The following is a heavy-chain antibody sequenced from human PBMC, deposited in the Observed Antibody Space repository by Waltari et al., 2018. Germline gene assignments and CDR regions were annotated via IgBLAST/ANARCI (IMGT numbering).Heavy chain of an antibody. Sequence: EVQLVESGGVVVQPGGSLRLSCAASGFPFDDYTMHWVRQAPGKGLEWVSLISWDGGSTYYADSVKGRFTISRDNSKNSLYLQMNSLRTEDTALYYCAKGIYSSSSYFDYWGQGTLVTVSS. J-gene: IGHJ4*02. CDR1: GFPFDDYT. CDR2: ISWDGGST. CDR3: AKGIYSSSSYFDY. V-gene: IGHV3-43*01. D-gene: IGHD6-6*01.